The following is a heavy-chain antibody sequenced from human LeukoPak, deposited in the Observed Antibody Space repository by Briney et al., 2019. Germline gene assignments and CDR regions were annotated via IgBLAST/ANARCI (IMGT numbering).Heavy chain of an antibody. CDR2: ISSSGSTI. CDR1: GFTFSDYY. V-gene: IGHV3-11*01. D-gene: IGHD3-22*01. CDR3: ASYDYRDYYDSSGYKYYYGMDV. Sequence: GGSLRLSCAASGFTFSDYYMSWIRQAPGKGLEWASYISSSGSTIYYADSVKGRFTISRDNAKNSLYLQMNSLRAEDTAVYYCASYDYRDYYDSSGYKYYYGMDVWGQGTTVTVSS. J-gene: IGHJ6*02.